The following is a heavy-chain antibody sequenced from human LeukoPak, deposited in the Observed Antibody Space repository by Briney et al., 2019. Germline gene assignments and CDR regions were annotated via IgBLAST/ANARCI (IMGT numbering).Heavy chain of an antibody. D-gene: IGHD2-2*01. V-gene: IGHV1-18*01. Sequence: ASVKVSCKASGYTFTSYGISWVRQAPGQGLEWMGWISAYNGNTNYAQKLQGRVTMTTDTSTSTAYMELRSLRSDDTAVYYCARDGRDIVVVPAAKYYYYGMDVWAKGPRSPSP. CDR1: GYTFTSYG. J-gene: IGHJ6*02. CDR2: ISAYNGNT. CDR3: ARDGRDIVVVPAAKYYYYGMDV.